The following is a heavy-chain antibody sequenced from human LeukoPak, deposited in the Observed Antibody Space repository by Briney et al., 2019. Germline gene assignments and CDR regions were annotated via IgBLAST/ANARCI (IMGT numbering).Heavy chain of an antibody. CDR3: ARAKDCSSTSCYYYYYMDV. Sequence: ASVKVSCKASGYTFTSYDINWVRQATGQGLEWMGWMNPNSGNTGYAQKFQGRVTMTRNTSISTAYMELSSLRSEDTAVYYCARAKDCSSTSCYYYYYMDVWGKGTTVTVSS. D-gene: IGHD2-2*01. V-gene: IGHV1-8*01. CDR1: GYTFTSYD. J-gene: IGHJ6*03. CDR2: MNPNSGNT.